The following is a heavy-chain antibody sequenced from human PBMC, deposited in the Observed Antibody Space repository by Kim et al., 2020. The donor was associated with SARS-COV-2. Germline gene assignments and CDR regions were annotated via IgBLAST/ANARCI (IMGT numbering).Heavy chain of an antibody. CDR2: IIPIFGTA. CDR3: ARWGENADYYDSSGPVAFDF. Sequence: SVKVSCKASGGTFSSYAISWVRQAPGQGLEWMGGIIPIFGTANYAQKFQGRVTITADESTSTAYMELSSLRSEDTAVYYCARWGENADYYDSSGPVAFDFWGKGTMFPVSS. D-gene: IGHD3-22*01. CDR1: GGTFSSYA. V-gene: IGHV1-69*13. J-gene: IGHJ3*01.